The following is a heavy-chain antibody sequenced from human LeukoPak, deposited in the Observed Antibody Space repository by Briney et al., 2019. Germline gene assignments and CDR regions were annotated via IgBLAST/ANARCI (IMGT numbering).Heavy chain of an antibody. CDR3: AIDCDDSSGYYTN. Sequence: GGSLRLSCAASGFTFDDYTMHWVRQAPGKGLEWVSLISWDGGSTYYVDSVKGRFTISRDNSKNSLYLQMNSLRTEDTALYYCAIDCDDSSGYYTNWGQGALVTVSS. CDR2: ISWDGGST. J-gene: IGHJ4*02. D-gene: IGHD3-22*01. CDR1: GFTFDDYT. V-gene: IGHV3-43*01.